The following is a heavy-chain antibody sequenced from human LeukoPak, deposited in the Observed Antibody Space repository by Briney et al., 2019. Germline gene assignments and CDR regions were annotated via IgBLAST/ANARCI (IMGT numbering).Heavy chain of an antibody. CDR3: AREDIVVVVAATYYYYGMDV. D-gene: IGHD2-15*01. J-gene: IGHJ6*02. CDR2: IIPIFGTA. V-gene: IGHV1-69*13. Sequence: ASVKVSCKASGGTFSSYAISWVRQAPGQGLEWMGGIIPIFGTANYAQKSQGRVTITADESTSTAYMELSSLRSEDTAVYYCAREDIVVVVAATYYYYGMDVWGQGTTVTVSS. CDR1: GGTFSSYA.